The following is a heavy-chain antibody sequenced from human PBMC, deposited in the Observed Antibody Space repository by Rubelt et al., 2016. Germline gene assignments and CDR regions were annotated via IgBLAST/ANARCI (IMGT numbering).Heavy chain of an antibody. Sequence: GASVKVSCKASGYTFTGYYMHWVRQAPGQGLEWMGRINPNSGGTNYAQKFQGRVTMTRDTSISPAYMELSNLRSEDTAGYYCARDGYTHGRLGGGMDVWGQGTTVTVSS. CDR2: INPNSGGT. J-gene: IGHJ6*02. D-gene: IGHD5-24*01. CDR1: GYTFTGYY. V-gene: IGHV1-2*06. CDR3: ARDGYTHGRLGGGMDV.